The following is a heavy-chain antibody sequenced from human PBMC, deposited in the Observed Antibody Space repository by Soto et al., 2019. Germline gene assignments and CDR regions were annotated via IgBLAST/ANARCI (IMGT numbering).Heavy chain of an antibody. V-gene: IGHV1-46*01. CDR2: INPNGGST. J-gene: IGHJ3*02. CDR1: GYTFINYY. Sequence: QVQLVQSGAEVKKPGASVKVSCKASGYTFINYYMHWVRQAPGQGLEWMGIINPNGGSTTYAQKFQGRVTLTRDTSTNTVNMELSSLRSDDTAVYYCAREKWLVRRNDPFDIWGQGTMVTVSS. CDR3: AREKWLVRRNDPFDI. D-gene: IGHD6-19*01.